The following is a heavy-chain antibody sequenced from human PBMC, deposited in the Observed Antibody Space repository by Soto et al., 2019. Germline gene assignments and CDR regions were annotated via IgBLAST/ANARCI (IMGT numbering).Heavy chain of an antibody. J-gene: IGHJ3*02. CDR3: ARERLVVVPPDFWAPPHDAFDI. D-gene: IGHD2-2*01. Sequence: SETLSLTCTVSGGSISGGHWWSGVGQGRGKGLEWIGEIYPTGNINFNPSLKSRASMSIDKSKNQLSLKLTSLTAEDTAVYYCARERLVVVPPDFWAPPHDAFDIWGQGTMVTVSS. CDR1: GGSISGGHW. CDR2: IYPTGNI. V-gene: IGHV4-4*02.